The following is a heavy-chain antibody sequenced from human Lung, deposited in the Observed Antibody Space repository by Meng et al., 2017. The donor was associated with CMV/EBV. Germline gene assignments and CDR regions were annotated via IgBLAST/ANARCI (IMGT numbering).Heavy chain of an antibody. CDR2: ISGSGGST. CDR3: AKDGVVIPEGGMAF. V-gene: IGHV3-23*01. J-gene: IGHJ6*02. CDR1: GFTFTSYA. Sequence: ESXKISXSASGFTFTSYAMSWVRQAPGKGLEWVSAISGSGGSTYYADSVKGRFTISRDNSKNTLYLQMNSLRAEDTAVYYCAKDGVVIPEGGMAFWGQGTXVTVSS. D-gene: IGHD2-2*01.